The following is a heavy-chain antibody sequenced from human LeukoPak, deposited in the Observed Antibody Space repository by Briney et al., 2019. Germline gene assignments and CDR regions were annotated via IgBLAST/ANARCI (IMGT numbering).Heavy chain of an antibody. CDR1: GFTFDDYG. V-gene: IGHV3-20*04. CDR2: INWNGGST. CDR3: ARDREQQLYTFDY. Sequence: GGSLRLSCAASGFTFDDYGMSWVRQAPGQGLKWVSGINWNGGSTGYADSVKGRFTISRDNAKNSLYLQMNSLRAEDTALYYCARDREQQLYTFDYWGQGTLVTVSS. D-gene: IGHD6-13*01. J-gene: IGHJ4*02.